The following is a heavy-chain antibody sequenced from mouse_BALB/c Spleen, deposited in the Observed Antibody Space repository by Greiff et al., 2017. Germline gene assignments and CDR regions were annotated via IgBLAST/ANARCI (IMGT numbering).Heavy chain of an antibody. D-gene: IGHD3-1*01. CDR2: ISNGGGST. Sequence: EVQLVESGGGLVQPGGSLKLSCAASGFTFSSYTMSWVRQTPEKRLEWVAYISNGGGSTYYPDTVKGRFTISRDNAKNTLYLQMSSLKSEDTAMYYCARRPSYSGAMDYWGQGTSVTVSS. V-gene: IGHV5-12-2*01. J-gene: IGHJ4*01. CDR1: GFTFSSYT. CDR3: ARRPSYSGAMDY.